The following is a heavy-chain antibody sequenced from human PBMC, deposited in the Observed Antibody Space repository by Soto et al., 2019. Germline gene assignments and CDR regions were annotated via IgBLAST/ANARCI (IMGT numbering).Heavy chain of an antibody. J-gene: IGHJ4*02. CDR1: GGSISSYY. CDR3: ARGTFGVVKD. CDR2: MYYSGST. V-gene: IGHV4-59*01. Sequence: QVQLQESGPGLVKPSEPLPLTCTVSGGSISSYYWSWIRQPPGKGLEWIGYMYYSGSTNYNPSLKSRVTISIDTSRNQFSLKLSSVSAADTAVYYCARGTFGVVKDWGQGTLVTVSS. D-gene: IGHD3-3*01.